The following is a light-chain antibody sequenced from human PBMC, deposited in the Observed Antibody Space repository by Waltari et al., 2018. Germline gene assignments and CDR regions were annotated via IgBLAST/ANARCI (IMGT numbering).Light chain of an antibody. CDR1: QSVSSN. CDR3: QQYNNWPLT. J-gene: IGKJ4*01. V-gene: IGKV3-15*01. Sequence: EIVMTQSPAPLSVSPGERATLSCRASQSVSSNLAWYQQKPGQAPRLLIYVASTRATGIPARFSGSGSGTEFTLTISSLQSEDFAVYYCQQYNNWPLTFGGGTKVEIK. CDR2: VAS.